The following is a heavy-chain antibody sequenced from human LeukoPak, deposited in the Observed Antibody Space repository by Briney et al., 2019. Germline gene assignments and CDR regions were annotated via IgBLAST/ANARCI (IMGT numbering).Heavy chain of an antibody. CDR1: GGSISSSSYY. J-gene: IGHJ5*02. D-gene: IGHD3-10*01. CDR3: ARDHHGFSVRWFDP. V-gene: IGHV4-39*07. Sequence: SETLSLTCTVSGGSISSSSYYWGWIRQPPGKGLEWIGSIYYSGSTYYNPSLKSRVTISVDTSKNQFSLKLSSVTAADTAVYYCARDHHGFSVRWFDPWGQGTLVTVSS. CDR2: IYYSGST.